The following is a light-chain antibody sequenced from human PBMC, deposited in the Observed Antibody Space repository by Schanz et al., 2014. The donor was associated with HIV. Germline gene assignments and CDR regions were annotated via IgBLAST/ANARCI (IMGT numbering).Light chain of an antibody. V-gene: IGKV1-5*03. CDR2: KAS. CDR3: QQYNSHSPVYT. CDR1: ESISEW. J-gene: IGKJ2*01. Sequence: GDRVSITCRTSESISEWMAWYQQKPGKAPKLLIYKASSLESGVPSRFRGSGSGREFTLIISSLQPDDVATYFCQQYNSHSPVYTFGQGTKVEIK.